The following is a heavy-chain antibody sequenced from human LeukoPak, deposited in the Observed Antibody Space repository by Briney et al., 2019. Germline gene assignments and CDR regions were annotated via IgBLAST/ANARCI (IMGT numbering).Heavy chain of an antibody. J-gene: IGHJ3*02. Sequence: PSETLSLTCSVSGDSISSGRNYWGWIRQSPGKGLEWIASIYSSGNTHSNPSLKSRVSISVDTSKNQFSLKLTSVTAADTAVYYCARGLSGATYDAFDIWGQGTMVTVSS. D-gene: IGHD1-26*01. CDR3: ARGLSGATYDAFDI. CDR1: GDSISSGRNY. CDR2: IYSSGNT. V-gene: IGHV4-39*01.